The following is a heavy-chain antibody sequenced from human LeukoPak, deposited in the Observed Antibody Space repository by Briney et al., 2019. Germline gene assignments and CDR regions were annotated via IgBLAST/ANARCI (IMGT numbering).Heavy chain of an antibody. Sequence: SETLSLTCAVSGGSLENNHWAWIRLPAGKGLEWIERLHVSGNTNFNPSLKSRVTISVDTSKNQFSLKMTSMTAADTAVYFCARDPLRSSFDSWGQGILVTVAP. CDR1: GGSLENNH. CDR2: LHVSGNT. D-gene: IGHD1-26*01. V-gene: IGHV4-4*07. CDR3: ARDPLRSSFDS. J-gene: IGHJ4*02.